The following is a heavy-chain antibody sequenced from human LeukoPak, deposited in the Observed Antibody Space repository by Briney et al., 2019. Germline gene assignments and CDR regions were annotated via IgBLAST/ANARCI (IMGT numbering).Heavy chain of an antibody. J-gene: IGHJ4*02. D-gene: IGHD1-26*01. CDR2: ISWNSGSM. V-gene: IGHV3-9*01. Sequence: GGSLRLSCAASGFTFDDYAMHWVRQAPGKGLEWVSGISWNSGSMDYADSVKGRFTISRDNAKNSLYLQMNSLRAEDTAVYYCARSAIVGASFDYWGQGTLVTVSS. CDR1: GFTFDDYA. CDR3: ARSAIVGASFDY.